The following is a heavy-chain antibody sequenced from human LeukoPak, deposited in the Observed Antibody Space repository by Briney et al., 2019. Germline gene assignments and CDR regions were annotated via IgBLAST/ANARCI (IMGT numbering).Heavy chain of an antibody. Sequence: ASVKVSCKASGYTFTSYDINWVRQATGQGLEWMGWMNPNSGNTGYAQKFQGRVTITRNTSISTAYMELSSLRSEDTAVYHCARVAAAGYNWFDPWGQGTLVTVSS. CDR2: MNPNSGNT. D-gene: IGHD6-13*01. J-gene: IGHJ5*02. V-gene: IGHV1-8*03. CDR1: GYTFTSYD. CDR3: ARVAAAGYNWFDP.